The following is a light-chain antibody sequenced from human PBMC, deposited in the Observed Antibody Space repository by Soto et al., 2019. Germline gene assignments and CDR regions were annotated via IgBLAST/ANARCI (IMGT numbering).Light chain of an antibody. CDR3: QQYNDWPL. V-gene: IGKV3D-15*01. J-gene: IGKJ4*01. CDR1: HSVNEN. Sequence: EVVMTQSPATLSVSPGERATLSCRASHSVNENLAWYQLKPGQAPRLLIHGASTRATGTPARFSGSGSGTEFTLTISSLEAEDFAVYFCQQYNDWPLFGGGTKVDLK. CDR2: GAS.